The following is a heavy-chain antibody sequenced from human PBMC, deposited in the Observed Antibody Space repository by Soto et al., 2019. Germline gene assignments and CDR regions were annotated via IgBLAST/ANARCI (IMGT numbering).Heavy chain of an antibody. Sequence: GGSLRLSCGASGFIFENFGMSWVRQAPGKGLEWISSISGSGFKKYYADSVKGRFTISRDNSKSTVYLELNNLSAEDTAVYHCAKNQGVELVPLATVDWFDPWGQGSVVTVSS. CDR1: GFIFENFG. J-gene: IGHJ5*02. D-gene: IGHD1-26*01. CDR3: AKNQGVELVPLATVDWFDP. V-gene: IGHV3-23*01. CDR2: ISGSGFKK.